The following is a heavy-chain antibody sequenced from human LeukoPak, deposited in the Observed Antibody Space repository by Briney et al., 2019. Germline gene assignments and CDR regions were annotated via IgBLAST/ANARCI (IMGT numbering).Heavy chain of an antibody. Sequence: GGSLRLSCAASGFTFSDYYMSWIRQAPGKGLEWVSYISSSSSYTNYADSVKGRFTISRDNAKNSLYLQMNSLRAEDTAVYYCASLWFGESRFDYWGQGTLATVSS. CDR1: GFTFSDYY. J-gene: IGHJ4*02. CDR3: ASLWFGESRFDY. D-gene: IGHD3-10*01. V-gene: IGHV3-11*03. CDR2: ISSSSSYT.